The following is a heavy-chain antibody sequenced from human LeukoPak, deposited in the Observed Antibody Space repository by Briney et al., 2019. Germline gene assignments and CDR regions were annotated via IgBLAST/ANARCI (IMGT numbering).Heavy chain of an antibody. V-gene: IGHV3-9*03. D-gene: IGHD4-17*01. CDR1: GFTFDDYA. CDR2: IRWNSGSI. CDR3: AKDQSATVRDGAFDI. J-gene: IGHJ3*02. Sequence: PGRSLRLSCAASGFTFDDYAMHWVRQAPGKGLGWVSGIRWNSGSIGYADSVKGRFTISRDNAKTSLYLQMNSLRAEDMALYYCAKDQSATVRDGAFDIWGQGTMVTVSS.